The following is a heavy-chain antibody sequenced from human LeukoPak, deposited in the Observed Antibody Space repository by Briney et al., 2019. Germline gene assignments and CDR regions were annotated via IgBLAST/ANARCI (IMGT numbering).Heavy chain of an antibody. CDR3: CGLYYDY. CDR1: GFTFSNAW. D-gene: IGHD2-21*01. CDR2: IKRKTDGGTT. Sequence: GGSLRLSCAASGFTFSNAWMNWVRQAPGKGLEWVGHIKRKTDGGTTEYAAPVKGRFTISRDDSKNTLYLQMNSLGIEDTAIYYCCGLYYDYWGQGTLVTVSS. J-gene: IGHJ4*02. V-gene: IGHV3-15*01.